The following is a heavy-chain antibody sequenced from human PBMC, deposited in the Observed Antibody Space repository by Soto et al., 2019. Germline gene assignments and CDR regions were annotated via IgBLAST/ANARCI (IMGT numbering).Heavy chain of an antibody. Sequence: PGGSLRLSCAASGFTVSSNSVSWVRQAPGKGLEWVSHISSDGTTHYADYVKGRFTVSRDTSKNTMSLQMNSLRAEDTALYYCARDNSMLGAPFDYWGLGTLVTVSS. CDR1: GFTVSSNS. V-gene: IGHV3-53*01. CDR2: ISSDGTT. D-gene: IGHD3-16*01. J-gene: IGHJ4*02. CDR3: ARDNSMLGAPFDY.